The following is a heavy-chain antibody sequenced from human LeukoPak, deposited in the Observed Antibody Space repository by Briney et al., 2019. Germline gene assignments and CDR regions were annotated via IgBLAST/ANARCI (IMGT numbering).Heavy chain of an antibody. J-gene: IGHJ4*02. Sequence: GGSLRLSCAASGFTFSSYAMSWVRQAPGKGLEWVSAISGSGGSTYYADSVKGRFTISRDNSKNTLYLQMNSLRAEDTAVYYCARDYGGTYYFDYWGQGTLVTVSS. D-gene: IGHD4-23*01. V-gene: IGHV3-23*01. CDR1: GFTFSSYA. CDR3: ARDYGGTYYFDY. CDR2: ISGSGGST.